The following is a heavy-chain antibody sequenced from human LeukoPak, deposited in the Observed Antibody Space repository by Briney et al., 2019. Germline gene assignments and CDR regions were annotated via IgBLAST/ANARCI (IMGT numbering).Heavy chain of an antibody. CDR1: GGTFSSYA. Sequence: SVKVSCKASGGTFSSYAISWVRQAPGQGLEWMGGIIPIFGTANYAQKFQGRVTITTDESTSTAYMELSSLRSEDTAVYYCARVPTTVESWFDPWGQGTLVAVSS. V-gene: IGHV1-69*05. CDR2: IIPIFGTA. CDR3: ARVPTTVESWFDP. J-gene: IGHJ5*02. D-gene: IGHD4-11*01.